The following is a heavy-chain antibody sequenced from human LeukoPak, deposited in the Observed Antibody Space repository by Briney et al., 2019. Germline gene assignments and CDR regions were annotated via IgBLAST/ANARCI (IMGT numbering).Heavy chain of an antibody. J-gene: IGHJ4*02. CDR1: GFTFSTYA. CDR2: ISGSGGST. CDR3: AKRYCTSTKCYQLDY. V-gene: IGHV3-23*01. Sequence: GGSLRLSCAASGFTFSTYAMSWVRQAPGKGLEWVSGISGSGGSTYYADSVKGRFTISRDNSRNTLYLQMNSLRAEDTAVYYCAKRYCTSTKCYQLDYWGQGTLVTVSS. D-gene: IGHD2-2*01.